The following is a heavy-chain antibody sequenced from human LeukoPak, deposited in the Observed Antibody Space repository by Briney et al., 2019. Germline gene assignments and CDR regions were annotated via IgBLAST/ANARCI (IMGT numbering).Heavy chain of an antibody. CDR1: GFTFDDYG. D-gene: IGHD1-26*01. V-gene: IGHV3-20*04. Sequence: GGSLRLSCAASGFTFDDYGMSWVRQAPGKGLEWVCSINWNGGSTTYADSVKGRLTISRDNAKNSLYLQMNSLRAEDTAVYYCARVIGWDEPFDIWGQGTMVTVSS. J-gene: IGHJ3*02. CDR3: ARVIGWDEPFDI. CDR2: INWNGGST.